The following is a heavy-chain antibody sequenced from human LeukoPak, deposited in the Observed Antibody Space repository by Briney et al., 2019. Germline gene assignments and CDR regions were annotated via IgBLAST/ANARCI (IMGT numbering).Heavy chain of an antibody. CDR2: IYQSGSGSS. J-gene: IGHJ4*02. V-gene: IGHV4-39*01. CDR1: GGSIISSNYY. D-gene: IGHD3-3*01. Sequence: SETLSLTCGVSGGSIISSNYYWGWIRQPPGKGLEWIGSIYQSGSGSSYYNPSLKSRVIISGDTSNNHFSLRLRSVTAADTAVYYCASTLRFLPYRRFDYWGQGTLVTVPS. CDR3: ASTLRFLPYRRFDY.